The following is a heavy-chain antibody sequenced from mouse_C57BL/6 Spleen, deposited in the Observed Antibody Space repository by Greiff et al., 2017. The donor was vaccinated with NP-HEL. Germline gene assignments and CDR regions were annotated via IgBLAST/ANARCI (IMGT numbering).Heavy chain of an antibody. V-gene: IGHV2-9-1*01. Sequence: VQGVESGPGLVAPSQSLSITCTVSGFSLTSYAISWVRQPPGKGLEWLGVIWTGGGTNYNSALKSRLSISKDNSKSQVFLKMNSLQTDDTARYYCARNLYGNYYAMDYWGQGTSVTVSS. CDR3: ARNLYGNYYAMDY. J-gene: IGHJ4*01. D-gene: IGHD2-1*01. CDR1: GFSLTSYA. CDR2: IWTGGGT.